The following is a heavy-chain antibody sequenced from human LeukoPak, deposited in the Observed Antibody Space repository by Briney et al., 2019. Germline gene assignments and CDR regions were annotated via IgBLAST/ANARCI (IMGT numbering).Heavy chain of an antibody. CDR1: GYTFTGYY. J-gene: IGHJ4*02. Sequence: ASVKVSCKASGYTFTGYYMHWVRQAPGQGLEWMGWINPNSGGTNYAQKFQGRVTMTRDTSISTAYMELSRLRSDDTAVYSCATERSFMTTVTNEDYWGQGTLVTVSS. CDR3: ATERSFMTTVTNEDY. D-gene: IGHD4-17*01. CDR2: INPNSGGT. V-gene: IGHV1-2*02.